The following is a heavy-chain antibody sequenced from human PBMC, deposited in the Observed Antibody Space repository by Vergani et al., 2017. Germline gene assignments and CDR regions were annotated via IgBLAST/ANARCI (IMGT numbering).Heavy chain of an antibody. J-gene: IGHJ3*02. CDR1: GGSISSGGYY. CDR2: IYYSGST. Sequence: QVQLQQWGAGLLKPSETLSLTCTVSGGSISSGGYYWSWIRQHPGKGLEWIGYIYYSGSTYYNPSLKSRVTISVDTSKNQFSLKLSSVTAADTAVYYCAREHTPTAFDIWGQGTMVTVSS. V-gene: IGHV4-31*03. D-gene: IGHD2-15*01. CDR3: AREHTPTAFDI.